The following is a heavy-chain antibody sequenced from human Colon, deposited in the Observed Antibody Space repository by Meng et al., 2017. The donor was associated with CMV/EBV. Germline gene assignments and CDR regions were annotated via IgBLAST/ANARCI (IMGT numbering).Heavy chain of an antibody. J-gene: IGHJ5*02. CDR3: ARASNSSFDP. V-gene: IGHV3-30*04. Sequence: GESLKISCAASGFSFNAYPIHWVRQAPGKGLEWVAIISHDGKNKFYAESVKGRFTISRDNSQNTVNLHMITLRGDDSGLYYCARASNSSFDPWGQGTLVTVSS. CDR1: GFSFNAYP. CDR2: ISHDGKNK. D-gene: IGHD4-11*01.